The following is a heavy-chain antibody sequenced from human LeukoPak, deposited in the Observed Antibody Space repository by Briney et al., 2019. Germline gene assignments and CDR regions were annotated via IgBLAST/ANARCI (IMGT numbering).Heavy chain of an antibody. J-gene: IGHJ4*02. CDR2: INHSGST. CDR3: ARGRYDFWSGYYTFDY. V-gene: IGHV4-34*01. Sequence: SETLSLSCAVYGGSFSGYYWSWIRQPPGKGLEWIGEINHSGSTNYNPSLKSRVTISVDTSKNQFSLKLSSVIAADTAVYYCARGRYDFWSGYYTFDYWGQGTLVTVSS. CDR1: GGSFSGYY. D-gene: IGHD3-3*01.